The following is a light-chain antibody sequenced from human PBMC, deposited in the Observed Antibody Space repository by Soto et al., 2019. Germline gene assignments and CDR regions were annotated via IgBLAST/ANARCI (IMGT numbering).Light chain of an antibody. V-gene: IGKV1-5*03. CDR2: KAS. CDR3: QQYNSYST. Sequence: DIQMTQSPSTLSASVGDRVTITCRASQYISTWLAWYQQKPGKAPKLLISKASSLESGVPSRFSGSGSGTEFTITISSLQPDDFATYYCQQYNSYSTFGQGTKVEVK. CDR1: QYISTW. J-gene: IGKJ1*01.